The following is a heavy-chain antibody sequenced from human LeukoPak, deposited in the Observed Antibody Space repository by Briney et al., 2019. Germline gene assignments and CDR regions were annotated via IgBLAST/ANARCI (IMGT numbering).Heavy chain of an antibody. J-gene: IGHJ4*02. V-gene: IGHV1-18*01. CDR1: GYTFTSYG. D-gene: IGHD3-22*01. CDR3: ARVGRRITMIVVDLEPFDY. CDR2: ISAYNGNT. Sequence: GASVKVSCKASGYTFTSYGISWVRQAPGQGLEWMGWISAYNGNTNYAQKLQGRVTMTTDTSTSTAYMEPRSLRSDDTAVYYCARVGRRITMIVVDLEPFDYWGQGTLVTVSS.